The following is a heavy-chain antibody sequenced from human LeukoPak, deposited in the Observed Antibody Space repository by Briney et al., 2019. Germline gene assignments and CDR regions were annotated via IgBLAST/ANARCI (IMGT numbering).Heavy chain of an antibody. V-gene: IGHV3-53*04. Sequence: GGSLSLSRGVSGFSVHWNYISCIRQAPGKGLEWVSVIDSGGSTYYADSVKGRFTISSHNSKNTLYLQMDSLRAEDTAVYYCAGRGGRRGSSCHRWGQGTLVTVSS. CDR2: IDSGGST. D-gene: IGHD5-12*01. J-gene: IGHJ4*02. CDR1: GFSVHWNY. CDR3: AGRGGRRGSSCHR.